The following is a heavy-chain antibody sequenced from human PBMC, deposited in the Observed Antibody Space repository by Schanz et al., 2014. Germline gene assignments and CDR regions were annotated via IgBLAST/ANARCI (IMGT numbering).Heavy chain of an antibody. V-gene: IGHV1-18*01. CDR2: ISPYTGNT. CDR1: GYTFSDYG. CDR3: ATMWRDSTATAGQILECLDV. J-gene: IGHJ3*01. D-gene: IGHD3-22*01. Sequence: QGPLVRSGVEGKKPVSSVKVSCKTSGYTFSDYGITWGRQAPGQGLEWVGGISPYTGNTHYFGKMEGRVTKTTDTSASTAYMNLRSLKSDDTAVYYYATMWRDSTATAGQILECLDVWGEGTMXTV.